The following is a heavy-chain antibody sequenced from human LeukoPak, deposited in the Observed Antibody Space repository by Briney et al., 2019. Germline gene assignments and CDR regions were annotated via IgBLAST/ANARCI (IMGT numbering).Heavy chain of an antibody. J-gene: IGHJ4*02. CDR3: ARGLYTSYFFDY. Sequence: GGSLRLSCAASGFTFSSYWMHWVRQAPGKGLVWVSRINSDGSTTTYAGSVKGRFTISRDNAKNTLYLQMSSLRAEDTAVYYCARGLYTSYFFDYWGQGTLVTVSS. CDR1: GFTFSSYW. V-gene: IGHV3-74*01. CDR2: INSDGSTT. D-gene: IGHD2-2*01.